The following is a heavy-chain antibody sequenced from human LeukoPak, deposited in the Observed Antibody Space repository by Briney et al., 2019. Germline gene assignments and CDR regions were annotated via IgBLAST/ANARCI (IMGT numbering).Heavy chain of an antibody. CDR2: ISWNSGSI. CDR1: GFTFDDYA. D-gene: IGHD5-12*01. J-gene: IGHJ4*02. Sequence: GGSLRLSCAASGFTFDDYAMHWVRQAPGKGLEWVSGISWNSGSIGYADSVKGRFTISRDNAKNSLYLQMNSLRAEDTAVYYCARGSGYSGYDLDYWGQGTLVTVSS. V-gene: IGHV3-9*01. CDR3: ARGSGYSGYDLDY.